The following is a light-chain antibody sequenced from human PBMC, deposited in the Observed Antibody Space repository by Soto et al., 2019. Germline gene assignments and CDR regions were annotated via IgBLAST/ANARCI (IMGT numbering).Light chain of an antibody. J-gene: IGLJ1*01. Sequence: QSALTQPPSASGSPGQSVAISCTGTSSDVGGYNYVSWYQPHPGKAPKLMIYEVNKRPSGVPDRFFGSKSGNTASLTVSGLQAEDEADYYCSSYAGSSNVFGTGTKLTVL. CDR2: EVN. CDR1: SSDVGGYNY. CDR3: SSYAGSSNV. V-gene: IGLV2-8*01.